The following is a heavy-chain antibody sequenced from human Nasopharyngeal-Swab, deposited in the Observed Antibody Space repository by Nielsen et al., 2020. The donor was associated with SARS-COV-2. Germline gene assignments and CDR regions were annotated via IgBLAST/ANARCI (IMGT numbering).Heavy chain of an antibody. J-gene: IGHJ5*02. Sequence: GGSLRLSCAASGFTFSSYATSWVRQAPGKGLEWVSAISGSGGSTYYADSVKGRFTISRDNSKNTLYLQMNSLRAEDTAVYYCARGHVLRFLEWLGAAWFDPWGQGTLVTVSS. V-gene: IGHV3-23*01. CDR1: GFTFSSYA. CDR2: ISGSGGST. D-gene: IGHD3-3*01. CDR3: ARGHVLRFLEWLGAAWFDP.